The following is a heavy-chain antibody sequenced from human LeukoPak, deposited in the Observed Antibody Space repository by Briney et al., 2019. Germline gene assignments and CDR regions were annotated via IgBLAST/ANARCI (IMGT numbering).Heavy chain of an antibody. CDR3: ARPYDSSGLDAFDI. J-gene: IGHJ3*02. CDR1: GYSISSGYY. D-gene: IGHD3-22*01. CDR2: IYHSGST. V-gene: IGHV4-38-2*02. Sequence: SETLSLTCTVSGYSISSGYYWGWIRQPPGKGLEWIGSIYHSGSTYYNPSLKSRVTISVDTSKNQFSLKLSSVTAADTAVYYCARPYDSSGLDAFDIWGQGTMVTVSS.